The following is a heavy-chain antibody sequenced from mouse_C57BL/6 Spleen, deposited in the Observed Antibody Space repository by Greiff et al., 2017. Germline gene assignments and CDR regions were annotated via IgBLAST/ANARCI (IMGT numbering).Heavy chain of an antibody. CDR1: GYAFTNYL. J-gene: IGHJ4*01. V-gene: IGHV1-54*01. D-gene: IGHD1-1*01. CDR2: INPGSGGT. Sequence: VQRVESGAELVRPGTSVKVSCKASGYAFTNYLLEWVKQRPGQGLEWIGVINPGSGGTNYNEKFKGKATLTADKSSSTAYMQLSSLTSEDSAVYFCARCLLLRMDYWGQGTSVTVSS. CDR3: ARCLLLRMDY.